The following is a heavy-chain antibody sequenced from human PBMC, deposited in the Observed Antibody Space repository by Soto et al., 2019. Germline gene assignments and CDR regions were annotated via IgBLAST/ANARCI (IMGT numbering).Heavy chain of an antibody. CDR1: GGSISSYY. V-gene: IGHV4-59*01. CDR3: ARVGAYDSSGYYFPFDY. D-gene: IGHD3-22*01. CDR2: IYYSGST. Sequence: SETLSLTCTVSGGSISSYYWSWIRQPPGKGLEWIGYIYYSGSTNYNPSLKSRVTISVDTSKNQFSLKLSSVTAADTAVYYCARVGAYDSSGYYFPFDYWGQGTLVTVSS. J-gene: IGHJ4*02.